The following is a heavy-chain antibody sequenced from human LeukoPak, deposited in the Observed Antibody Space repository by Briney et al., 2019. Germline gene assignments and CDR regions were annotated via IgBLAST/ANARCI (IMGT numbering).Heavy chain of an antibody. J-gene: IGHJ4*02. D-gene: IGHD3-10*01. CDR2: ISSSGSYI. Sequence: PGGSLRLSCAASGFTFSTCSMNWVRQAPGKGLEWVSSISSSGSYIYYADSVKGRFTISRDNAKNSLYLQMNSLRAEDTAVYYCARDIGEWFGERWAFDDYWGQGTLVTVSS. V-gene: IGHV3-21*01. CDR1: GFTFSTCS. CDR3: ARDIGEWFGERWAFDDY.